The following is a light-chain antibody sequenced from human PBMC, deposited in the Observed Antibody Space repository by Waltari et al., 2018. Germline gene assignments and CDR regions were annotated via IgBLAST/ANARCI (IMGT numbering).Light chain of an antibody. V-gene: IGLV2-14*03. CDR3: SSYIGSSTLEL. CDR2: DVS. CDR1: SSDVGDYNY. Sequence: QSALTQPASVSGSPGQSITISCTGTSSDVGDYNYVSWYQQHPGKAPKLMIYDVSNRPSGFSNRFSGSKSGNTASLTISGLQAEDEADYYCSSYIGSSTLELFGGGTSLTVL. J-gene: IGLJ2*01.